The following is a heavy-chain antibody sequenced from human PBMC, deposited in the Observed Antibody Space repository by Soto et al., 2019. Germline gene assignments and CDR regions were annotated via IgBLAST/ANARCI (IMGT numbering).Heavy chain of an antibody. Sequence: QVQLEESGGGVVQPGRSLRLSCAASGFTFSDSAMHWVRQAPGKGLEWVAMIQYDGSEEYYADSVKGRFTISRDNSRNTLYLQMNSLRGEDTALYYCAKDRSHTWALDYCGQGTLVTVSS. CDR3: AKDRSHTWALDY. D-gene: IGHD7-27*01. V-gene: IGHV3-30*18. J-gene: IGHJ4*02. CDR1: GFTFSDSA. CDR2: IQYDGSEE.